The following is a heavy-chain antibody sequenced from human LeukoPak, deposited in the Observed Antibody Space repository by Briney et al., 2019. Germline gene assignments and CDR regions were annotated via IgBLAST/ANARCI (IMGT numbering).Heavy chain of an antibody. V-gene: IGHV4-31*03. D-gene: IGHD6-13*01. J-gene: IGHJ3*02. CDR3: APLVRVTGAFDI. CDR1: GGSISSGGYY. Sequence: PSETLSLTCTVSGGSISSGGYYWSWIRQHPGKGLEWIGYIYYSGSTYYNPPLKSRVTISVDTSKNQFSLKLSSVTAADTAVYYCAPLVRVTGAFDIWGQGTMVTVSS. CDR2: IYYSGST.